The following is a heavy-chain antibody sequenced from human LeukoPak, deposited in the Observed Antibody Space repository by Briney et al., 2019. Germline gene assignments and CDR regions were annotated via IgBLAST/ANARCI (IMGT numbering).Heavy chain of an antibody. D-gene: IGHD3-22*01. Sequence: SETLSLTCTVSGGSISSSSYYWGWIRQPPGKGLEWIGSIYYSGNIYYNASLKSQVSISIDTSKDQFSLKLSSVTAADTAVYYCARGSSYYDSPDWFDPWGQGTLVTVSS. CDR3: ARGSSYYDSPDWFDP. CDR1: GGSISSSSYY. CDR2: IYYSGNI. V-gene: IGHV4-39*01. J-gene: IGHJ5*02.